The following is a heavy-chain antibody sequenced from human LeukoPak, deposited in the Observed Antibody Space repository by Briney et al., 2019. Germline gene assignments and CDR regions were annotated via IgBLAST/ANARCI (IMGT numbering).Heavy chain of an antibody. CDR3: ARVPPSLEWGYNYYYYMDV. CDR2: IYTSGST. D-gene: IGHD3-3*01. V-gene: IGHV4-61*02. Sequence: SETLSLTCTVSGGSISSGSYYWSWIRQPAGKGLEWIGRIYTSGSTNYNPSLKSRVTISVDTSKNQFSLKLSSVTAADTAVYYCARVPPSLEWGYNYYYYMDVWGKGTTVTVSS. J-gene: IGHJ6*03. CDR1: GGSISSGSYY.